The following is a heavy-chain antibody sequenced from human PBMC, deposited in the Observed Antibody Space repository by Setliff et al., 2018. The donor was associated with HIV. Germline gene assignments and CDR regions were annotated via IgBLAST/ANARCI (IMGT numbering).Heavy chain of an antibody. CDR2: ISTSGGAA. V-gene: IGHV3-23*01. Sequence: PGGSLRLSCAASGFTFSNHVMNWVRQAPGKGLEWVSAISTSGGAADYADSVKGRFTISRDNSRNTLDLQMNRLRAEDTALYFCARRGNLLEGRQLDSWGQGTLVTVFS. D-gene: IGHD1-1*01. CDR3: ARRGNLLEGRQLDS. CDR1: GFTFSNHV. J-gene: IGHJ4*02.